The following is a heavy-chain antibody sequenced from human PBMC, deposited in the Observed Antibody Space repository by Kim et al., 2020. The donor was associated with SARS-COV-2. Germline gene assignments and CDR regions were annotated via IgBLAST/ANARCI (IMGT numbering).Heavy chain of an antibody. J-gene: IGHJ4*02. CDR3: VKDGPNWGSYFDN. CDR1: GFTFSTYM. V-gene: IGHV3-23*01. D-gene: IGHD7-27*01. CDR2: IDGSGVSR. Sequence: WGSLRLSCAASGFTFSTYMMNWVRQAPGKGLEWVSAIDGSGVSRNYADSVKGRFTISRDNSKNTLYLQMNRLRDEDTAVYYCVKDGPNWGSYFDNWGQGTLVSVSS.